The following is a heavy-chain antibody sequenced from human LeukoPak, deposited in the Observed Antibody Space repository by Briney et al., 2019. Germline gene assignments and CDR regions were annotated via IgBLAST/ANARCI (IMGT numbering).Heavy chain of an antibody. CDR1: GFTFSSYA. CDR2: ISSGSSRT. J-gene: IGHJ6*03. CDR3: AKDSGVGGWYGNMDV. D-gene: IGHD6-19*01. V-gene: IGHV3-23*01. Sequence: GGSLRLSCAASGFTFSSYAMSWVRQAPGKGLEWVSVISSGSSRTYYADSVKGRFTISRDNSKSTLYLQMNSLRAEDTAVYYCAKDSGVGGWYGNMDVWGKGTTVTVSS.